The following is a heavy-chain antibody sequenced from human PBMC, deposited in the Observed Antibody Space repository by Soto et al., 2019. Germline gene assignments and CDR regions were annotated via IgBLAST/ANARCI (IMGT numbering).Heavy chain of an antibody. CDR2: VSGNNGAS. CDR1: GYTSADFG. D-gene: IGHD2-2*01. CDR3: VRDQKYFRVNGNWFDS. V-gene: IGHV1-18*04. J-gene: IGHJ5*01. Sequence: ASVKVSCKASGYTSADFGISWVRQAPGQGLEWMGWVSGNNGASNPAPKVQGRITMTLDTSTGVSYMALRSLRSDDTAICYCVRDQKYFRVNGNWFDSWGQGTLVTVSS.